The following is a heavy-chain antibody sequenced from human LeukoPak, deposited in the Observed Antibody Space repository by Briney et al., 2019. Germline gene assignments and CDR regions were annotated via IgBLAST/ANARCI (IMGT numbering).Heavy chain of an antibody. V-gene: IGHV3-43D*03. CDR1: GFTFDDYA. D-gene: IGHD3-22*01. CDR3: AKDNEYYYDSSGLDY. J-gene: IGHJ4*02. CDR2: ISWDGGST. Sequence: GGSLRLSCAASGFTFDDYAMHWVRQAPGKGLEWVSLISWDGGSTYYADSVKGRFTISRDNSKNSLYLQMNSLRAEDTALYYCAKDNEYYYDSSGLDYWGQGTLVTVSS.